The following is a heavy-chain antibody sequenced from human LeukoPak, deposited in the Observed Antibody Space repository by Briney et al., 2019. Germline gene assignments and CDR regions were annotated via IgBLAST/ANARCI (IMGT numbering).Heavy chain of an antibody. D-gene: IGHD3-10*01. CDR2: IASKTDGGAT. V-gene: IGHV3-15*07. CDR1: GLTVTNAW. CDR3: TTGIRGD. J-gene: IGHJ4*02. Sequence: GGTLRLSCSASGLTVTNAWMNWVRQAPGEGLDWVGRIASKTDGGATDYAAPVKGRFTISRDDSKNTLNLQMNSLKTEDTAVYYCTTGIRGDWGQGTLVTVSS.